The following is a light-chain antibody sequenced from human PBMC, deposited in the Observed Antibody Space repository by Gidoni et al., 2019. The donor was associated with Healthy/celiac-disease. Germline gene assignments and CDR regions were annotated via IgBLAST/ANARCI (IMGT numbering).Light chain of an antibody. J-gene: IGLJ2*01. Sequence: FMPTPTLSLSYSPGKPVTISCTGSSGSIASNYVQWYQQPPGSAPTTVIYEENQRPSGVPDRLSGSIDSSANSASLTNSGLKTEDEADYYCQSYDSSNQDVVFGGGTKLTVL. CDR1: SGSIASNY. V-gene: IGLV6-57*02. CDR3: QSYDSSNQDVV. CDR2: EEN.